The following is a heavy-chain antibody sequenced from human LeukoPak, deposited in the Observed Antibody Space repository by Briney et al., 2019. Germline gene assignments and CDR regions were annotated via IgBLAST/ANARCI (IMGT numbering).Heavy chain of an antibody. Sequence: SGGSLRLSCAASGFTVSSNYMSWVRQAPGKGLEWVSVIYSGGSTYYADSVKGRFTISRDTSKNTLYLQMNSLRAEDTAVYYCAKTVGYDSSGYYSDFDYWGQGTLVTVSS. CDR3: AKTVGYDSSGYYSDFDY. CDR2: IYSGGST. J-gene: IGHJ4*02. V-gene: IGHV3-53*01. CDR1: GFTVSSNY. D-gene: IGHD3-22*01.